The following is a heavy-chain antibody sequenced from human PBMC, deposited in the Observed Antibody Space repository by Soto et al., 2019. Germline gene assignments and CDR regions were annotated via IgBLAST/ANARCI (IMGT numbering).Heavy chain of an antibody. D-gene: IGHD6-13*01. CDR1: GYTFTSYA. J-gene: IGHJ5*02. CDR2: INTNTGNP. Sequence: GASVKVSCKASGYTFTSYAMNWVRQAPGQGLEWMGWINTNTGNPTYAQGFTGRFVFSLDTSVSTAYLQICSLKAEDTAVYYCARDHGSGYSSSETRFDPWGQGTLVTVSS. CDR3: ARDHGSGYSSSETRFDP. V-gene: IGHV7-4-1*01.